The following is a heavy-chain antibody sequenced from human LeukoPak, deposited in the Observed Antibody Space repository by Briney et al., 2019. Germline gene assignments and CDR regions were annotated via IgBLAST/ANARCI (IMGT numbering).Heavy chain of an antibody. J-gene: IGHJ4*02. CDR1: GGSISSYY. D-gene: IGHD6-6*01. V-gene: IGHV4-59*01. CDR2: IYYSGST. Sequence: SETLSLTCTVSGGSISSYYWSWIRQPPGKGLEWIGYIYYSGSTNYSPSLKSRVTISVDTSKNQFSLKLSSVTAADTAVYYCARDVMAARPGYFDYWGQGTLVTVSS. CDR3: ARDVMAARPGYFDY.